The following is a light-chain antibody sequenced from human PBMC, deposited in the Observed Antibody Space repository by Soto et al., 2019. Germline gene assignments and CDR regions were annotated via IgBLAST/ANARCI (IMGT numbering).Light chain of an antibody. V-gene: IGKV4-1*01. J-gene: IGKJ3*01. CDR3: QQYYSTPFT. CDR1: QSVLYSSNNKNY. CDR2: WAS. Sequence: DIVITQSPDSLAVSLGERATINGKSSQSVLYSSNNKNYLAWYQQKPGQHPKLLIYWASTRESGVPDRFSGSGSGTDFTLTISSLQAEDVAVYYCQQYYSTPFTFGPGNKVDIK.